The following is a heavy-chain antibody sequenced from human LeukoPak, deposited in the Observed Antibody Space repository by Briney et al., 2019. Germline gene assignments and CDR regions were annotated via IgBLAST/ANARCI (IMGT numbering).Heavy chain of an antibody. CDR3: AKWATGGSNWFDP. V-gene: IGHV3-23*01. CDR1: GFSISTYA. CDR2: ISGSGGST. Sequence: GGSLRLSCAASGFSISTYAMSWVRQAPGKGLEWVSAISGSGGSTYYADTVKGRFTISRDNSKNTLYLQMNSLRAEDTAVYYCAKWATGGSNWFDPWGQGTLVTVSS. J-gene: IGHJ5*02. D-gene: IGHD1-14*01.